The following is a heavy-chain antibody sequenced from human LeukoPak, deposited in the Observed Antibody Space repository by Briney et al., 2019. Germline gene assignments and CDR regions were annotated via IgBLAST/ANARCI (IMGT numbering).Heavy chain of an antibody. J-gene: IGHJ4*02. CDR3: ARIRTAYCSTTKCREFDH. CDR2: ILYDGSIK. D-gene: IGHD2-2*01. V-gene: IGHV3-30*04. Sequence: GGSLRLSCAASGFTFSTYTMHWVRQAPGKGLEWVAVILYDGSIKQYAESVKGRFTISRDNSKNTLDLQMNSLGVEDTAVYHCARIRTAYCSTTKCREFDHWGPGTLVAVSS. CDR1: GFTFSTYT.